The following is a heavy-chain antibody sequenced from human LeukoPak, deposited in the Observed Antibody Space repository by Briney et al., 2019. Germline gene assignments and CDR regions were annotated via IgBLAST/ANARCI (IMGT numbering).Heavy chain of an antibody. CDR1: GFTFGDYG. CDR2: ISWNSDSA. CDR3: ARDRRGITGTVWFDP. D-gene: IGHD1-20*01. Sequence: GGSLRLSCEGSGFTFGDYGMSWVRQAPGKGPEWVAGISWNSDSAGYPDSVKGRFTISRDNAKNSLYLQMNSLRVEDTALYYCARDRRGITGTVWFDPWGQGTLVTVSS. V-gene: IGHV3-20*04. J-gene: IGHJ5*02.